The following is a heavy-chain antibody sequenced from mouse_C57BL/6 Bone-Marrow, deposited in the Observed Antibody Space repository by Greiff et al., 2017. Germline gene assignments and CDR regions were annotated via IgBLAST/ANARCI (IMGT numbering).Heavy chain of an antibody. CDR2: INPNNGGT. D-gene: IGHD1-3*01. CDR3: EREAHGDY. CDR1: GYTFTDYY. J-gene: IGHJ2*01. V-gene: IGHV1-26*01. Sequence: VHVKQSGPELVKPGASVKISCKASGYTFTDYYMNWVQQSPGKSLEWIGDINPNNGGTSYNQKFKGKATLTVDKSSSTAYMQLRSLTSEDSAVYYCEREAHGDYWGQGTTLTVSS.